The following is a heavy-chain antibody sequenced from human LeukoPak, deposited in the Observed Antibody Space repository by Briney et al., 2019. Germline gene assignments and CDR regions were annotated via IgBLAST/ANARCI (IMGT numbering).Heavy chain of an antibody. CDR2: IYYSGST. J-gene: IGHJ4*02. D-gene: IGHD3-22*01. CDR3: ARSYDSSGSGFDY. Sequence: PSETLSLTCTVSGGSINSGDNYWSWIRQPPGKGLEWIGYIYYSGSTYYNPSLKSRVTISVDRSKNQFSLKLSSVTAADTAVYYCARSYDSSGSGFDYWGQGTLVTVSS. V-gene: IGHV4-30-2*01. CDR1: GGSINSGDNY.